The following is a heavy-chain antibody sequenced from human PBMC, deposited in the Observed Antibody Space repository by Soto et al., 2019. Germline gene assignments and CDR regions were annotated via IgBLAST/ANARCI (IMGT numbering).Heavy chain of an antibody. CDR2: SSASGGST. D-gene: IGHD1-26*01. CDR3: AKDRYSGSYYRWFDP. CDR1: GFTFSSYA. J-gene: IGHJ5*02. V-gene: IGHV3-23*01. Sequence: PGGSLRLSCAASGFTFSSYAMRWVLQAPGKGLEQVSASSASGGSTYYADSVKGRFTISRDNSKNTLNLQMNRLRAEDTAVYYCAKDRYSGSYYRWFDPWGQGTLVTVSS.